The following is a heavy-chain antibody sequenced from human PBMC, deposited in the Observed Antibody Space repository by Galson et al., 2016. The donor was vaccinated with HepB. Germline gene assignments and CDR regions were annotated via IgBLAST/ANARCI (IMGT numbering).Heavy chain of an antibody. CDR2: ISWNRGDI. CDR1: GFTLDDHA. D-gene: IGHD2-8*02. V-gene: IGHV3-9*01. J-gene: IGHJ4*02. CDR3: VKSTGGYRGYFDF. Sequence: SLRLSCAASGFTLDDHAMHWVRQVPGKGLEWVAGISWNRGDIGYADSVQGRFTISRDNVKRSLYLQMSSLRIEDTALYHCVKSTGGYRGYFDFWGQGTPVTVS.